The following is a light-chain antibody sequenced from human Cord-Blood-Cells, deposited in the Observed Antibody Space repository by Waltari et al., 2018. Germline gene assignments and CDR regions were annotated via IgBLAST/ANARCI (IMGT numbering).Light chain of an antibody. Sequence: DIQMTKSPSTLSASVGDRVTITCRASQSISSWLAWYQQKPGKAPKLLIYKASSLESGVPSRFSGSGSGTEFTLTISSLQPDDFATYYCQHKTFGQGTKVEIK. J-gene: IGKJ1*01. CDR1: QSISSW. CDR2: KAS. V-gene: IGKV1-5*03. CDR3: QHKT.